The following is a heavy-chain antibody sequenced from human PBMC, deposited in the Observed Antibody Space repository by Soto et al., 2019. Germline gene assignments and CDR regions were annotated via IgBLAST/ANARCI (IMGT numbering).Heavy chain of an antibody. CDR1: GVSINSYY. CDR2: THYSGSS. CDR3: ARWGEGAGISLRAFDL. J-gene: IGHJ3*01. D-gene: IGHD2-21*01. V-gene: IGHV4-59*08. Sequence: QVQLQESGPGLVKPSETLSLTCTVSGVSINSYYWNWIRQTPEKGLEWLGFTHYSGSSSFNPSLHTPLTMSVDTSKNQFSLRLNSLTAADTAIYYCARWGEGAGISLRAFDLWGQGTLVTVSS.